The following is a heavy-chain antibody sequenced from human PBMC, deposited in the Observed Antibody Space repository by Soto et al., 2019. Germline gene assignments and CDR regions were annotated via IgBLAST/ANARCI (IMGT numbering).Heavy chain of an antibody. CDR3: ARENYDFWSGYYLDY. CDR2: ISYDGSSK. CDR1: GFTFSSYV. J-gene: IGHJ4*02. V-gene: IGHV3-30*04. D-gene: IGHD3-3*01. Sequence: GGSLRLSCAASGFTFSSYVMHWVRQAPGKGLEWVAVISYDGSSKYYADSVKGRFTVSRDNSKNALYLQMNSLRAEDTAVYYCARENYDFWSGYYLDYWGQGTLVTVSS.